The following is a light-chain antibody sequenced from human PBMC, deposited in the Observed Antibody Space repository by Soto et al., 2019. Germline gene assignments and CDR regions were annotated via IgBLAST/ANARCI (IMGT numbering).Light chain of an antibody. CDR2: AAS. J-gene: IGKJ4*01. V-gene: IGKV1-12*01. CDR1: QAIGHW. CDR3: QQANSFPPST. Sequence: DIQMTQSPSSVSAYVGDRVTITCRASQAIGHWLAWYQQKPGKDPKLLIYAASSLQDGVPSRFSGSGSGTDFTLTISSLQPEDFATYYCQQANSFPPSTFGGGTRVEI.